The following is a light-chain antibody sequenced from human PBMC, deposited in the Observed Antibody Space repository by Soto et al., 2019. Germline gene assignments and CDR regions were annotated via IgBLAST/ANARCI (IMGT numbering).Light chain of an antibody. CDR1: QSVSSY. J-gene: IGKJ3*01. CDR3: QQRSSWPFT. V-gene: IGKV3-11*01. CDR2: DAY. Sequence: EIVLTQSPATLSLSPGERATLSCRASQSVSSYLAWYQQKPGQAPRLLIYDAYNRATGIPARFSGSGSGTDFTLTISSLEPEDFAVYYCQQRSSWPFTFGPGTKVDIK.